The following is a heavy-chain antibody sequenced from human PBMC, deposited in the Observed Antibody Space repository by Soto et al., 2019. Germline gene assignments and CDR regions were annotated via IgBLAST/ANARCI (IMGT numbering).Heavy chain of an antibody. V-gene: IGHV3-23*01. J-gene: IGHJ4*02. CDR1: GFTFSSYA. CDR2: ISGSGGST. CDR3: AKDTEYQLLVLD. D-gene: IGHD2-2*01. Sequence: EVQLLESGGGLVQPGGSLRLSCAASGFTFSSYAMSWVRQAPGQGLEWVSAISGSGGSTYYADSVKGRFTISRDNSKNTLYLQMNSVRAEDTAVYYCAKDTEYQLLVLDWGQGTLVTFSS.